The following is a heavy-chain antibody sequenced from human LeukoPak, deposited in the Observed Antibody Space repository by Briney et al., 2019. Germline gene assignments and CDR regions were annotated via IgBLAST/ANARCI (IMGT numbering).Heavy chain of an antibody. J-gene: IGHJ4*02. D-gene: IGHD3-22*01. CDR3: AKATDYYDSSGYYGIDY. CDR1: GFTFSSYG. Sequence: GGSLRLSCAASGFTFSSYGMSWVRQAPGKGLEWVSAISGSGGSTYYADSVKGRFTISRDNSKNTLYLQMNSLRAEDTAVYYCAKATDYYDSSGYYGIDYWGQGTLVTVSS. V-gene: IGHV3-23*01. CDR2: ISGSGGST.